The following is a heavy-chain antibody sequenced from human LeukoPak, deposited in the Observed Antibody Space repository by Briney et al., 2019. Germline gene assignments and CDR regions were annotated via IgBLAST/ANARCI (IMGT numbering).Heavy chain of an antibody. D-gene: IGHD5-12*01. V-gene: IGHV3-30*03. J-gene: IGHJ3*02. CDR1: GFDFSAFG. CDR2: ISYDGSQK. Sequence: PGGSLRLSCAASGFDFSAFGMNWVRQAPGKGLEWVAVISYDGSQKYYADSVKGRFTISRDNSKNTVYLQMNSLSAEDTAVYYCASPGWLRLSGAFDIWGQGTMVTVSS. CDR3: ASPGWLRLSGAFDI.